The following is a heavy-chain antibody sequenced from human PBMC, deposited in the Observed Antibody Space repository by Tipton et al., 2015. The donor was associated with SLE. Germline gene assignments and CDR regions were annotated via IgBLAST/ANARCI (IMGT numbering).Heavy chain of an antibody. CDR1: GFTFGDYP. J-gene: IGHJ4*02. CDR2: IRSKAYGGTT. D-gene: IGHD6-19*01. V-gene: IGHV3-49*04. Sequence: SLRLSCTASGFTFGDYPMAWVRQAPGNGLEWVGFIRSKAYGGTTEYAASLKGRISISRDDSKSIAYLEMNSLKAEGTAMYYCTRATFAVAGFDFWGQGTLVTVSS. CDR3: TRATFAVAGFDF.